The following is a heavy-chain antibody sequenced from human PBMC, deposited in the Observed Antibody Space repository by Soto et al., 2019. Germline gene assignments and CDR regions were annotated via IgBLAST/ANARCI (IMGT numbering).Heavy chain of an antibody. V-gene: IGHV3-33*01. D-gene: IGHD3-22*01. CDR2: IWYDGSNK. CDR3: ARGGEYYYDSSGYYDY. Sequence: QVQLVESGGGVVQPGRSLRLSCAASGFTFSSYGMHWVRQAPGKGLEWVAVIWYDGSNKYYADSVKGRFTISRDNSKNTVYLQMNSLRAEDTAVYYCARGGEYYYDSSGYYDYWGQGTLVTVSS. CDR1: GFTFSSYG. J-gene: IGHJ4*02.